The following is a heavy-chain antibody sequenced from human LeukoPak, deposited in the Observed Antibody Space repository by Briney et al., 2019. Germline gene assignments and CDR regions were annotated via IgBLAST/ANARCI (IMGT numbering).Heavy chain of an antibody. D-gene: IGHD6-19*01. Sequence: ASVKVSCKASGYTFTSYYMHWVRQAPGQGLEWMGWINPNSGGTNYAQKFRGRVTMTRDTSISTAYMELSRLRSDDTAVYYCARDGGWQWLVQGFDYWGQGTLVTVSS. J-gene: IGHJ4*02. CDR1: GYTFTSYY. CDR3: ARDGGWQWLVQGFDY. CDR2: INPNSGGT. V-gene: IGHV1-2*02.